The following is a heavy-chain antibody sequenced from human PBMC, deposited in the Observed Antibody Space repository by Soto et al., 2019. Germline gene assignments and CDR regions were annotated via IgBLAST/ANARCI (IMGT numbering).Heavy chain of an antibody. CDR1: GGTFSSYA. V-gene: IGHV1-69*13. CDR2: IIPIFGTA. CDR3: ARVREYSYGPDIYYYYYGMDV. D-gene: IGHD5-18*01. J-gene: IGHJ6*02. Sequence: SVKVSCKASGGTFSSYAISWVRQAPGLGLEWMGGIIPIFGTANYAQKFQGRVTITADESTSTAYMELSSLRSEDTAVYYCARVREYSYGPDIYYYYYGMDVWGQGTTVTVSS.